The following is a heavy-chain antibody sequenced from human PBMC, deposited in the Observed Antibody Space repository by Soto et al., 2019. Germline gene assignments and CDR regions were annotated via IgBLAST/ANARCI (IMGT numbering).Heavy chain of an antibody. Sequence: SGGSLRLSCAASGFTFSSYAMSWVRQAPGKGLEWVSGISGSGDSTYYADSVKGRFTISRDNSKNTLYLQMNSLRAEDTAVYHCAKDDGYYYDTSGYRTAYFQHRGQGTMVTVSS. D-gene: IGHD3-22*01. CDR2: ISGSGDST. CDR1: GFTFSSYA. CDR3: AKDDGYYYDTSGYRTAYFQH. J-gene: IGHJ1*01. V-gene: IGHV3-23*01.